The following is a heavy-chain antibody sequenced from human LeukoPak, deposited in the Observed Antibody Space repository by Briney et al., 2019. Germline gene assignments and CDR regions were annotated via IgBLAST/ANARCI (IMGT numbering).Heavy chain of an antibody. D-gene: IGHD2-2*01. J-gene: IGHJ4*02. CDR1: GFTFSSYA. Sequence: GGSLRLSCAASGFTFSSYAMSWVRQAPGKGLEWVTAISGSGGSTYYADSVKGRFTISRDNSKNTLYLQMNSLRAEDTAVYYCGTLVVPAAPIGSDFDYWGQGTLVTVSS. V-gene: IGHV3-23*01. CDR3: GTLVVPAAPIGSDFDY. CDR2: ISGSGGST.